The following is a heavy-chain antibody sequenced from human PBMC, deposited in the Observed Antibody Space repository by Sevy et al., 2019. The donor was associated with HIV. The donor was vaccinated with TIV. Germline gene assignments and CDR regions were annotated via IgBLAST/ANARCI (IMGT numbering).Heavy chain of an antibody. Sequence: SQTLSLTCAISGDSVSSNSAAWNWIRQSPSRGLEWLGRTYYRSKWYNDYAVSVKSRITINPDTSKNQFSLQLNSVTPEDTAVYYCARAEYCSSTSCHAYIDFDYWGQGTLVTVSS. CDR3: ARAEYCSSTSCHAYIDFDY. CDR2: TYYRSKWYN. CDR1: GDSVSSNSAA. V-gene: IGHV6-1*01. D-gene: IGHD2-2*01. J-gene: IGHJ4*02.